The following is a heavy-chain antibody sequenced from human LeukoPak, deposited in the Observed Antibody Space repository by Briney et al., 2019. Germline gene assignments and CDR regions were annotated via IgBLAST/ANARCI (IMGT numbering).Heavy chain of an antibody. D-gene: IGHD2-8*02. J-gene: IGHJ4*02. CDR1: GFTFNNYA. CDR2: LWYDLTKE. Sequence: GGSLRLPCAASGFTFNNYAMGWVRQAPGKGLEWVAVLWYDLTKEFYADSVKGRFTVSRDNSKNTLYLQMNSLRAEDTAVYYCARELPPVLTYYFDYWGQGTLVTVSS. CDR3: ARELPPVLTYYFDY. V-gene: IGHV3-33*08.